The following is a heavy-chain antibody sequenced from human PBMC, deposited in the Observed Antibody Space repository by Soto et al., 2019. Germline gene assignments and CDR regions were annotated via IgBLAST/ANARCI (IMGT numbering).Heavy chain of an antibody. V-gene: IGHV3-23*01. CDR1: GFTFSSYA. CDR2: ISGSGGST. J-gene: IGHJ4*02. D-gene: IGHD1-7*01. CDR3: AKDNVLELTYFDY. Sequence: GGSLRLSCAASGFTFSSYAMSWVRQAPGKGLEWVSAISGSGGSTYYADSVKGRFTISRDNSKNTLYLQMNSLRAEDTVVYYCAKDNVLELTYFDYWGQGTLVTVSS.